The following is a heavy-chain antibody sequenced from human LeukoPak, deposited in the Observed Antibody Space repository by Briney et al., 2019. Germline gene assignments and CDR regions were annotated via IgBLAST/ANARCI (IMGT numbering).Heavy chain of an antibody. CDR2: IKEDGHET. V-gene: IGHV3-7*01. CDR1: RFTFSSYW. J-gene: IGHJ3*01. Sequence: PGGSLRLSCTASRFTFSSYWMSWVRQAPGKGLEWVASIKEDGHETSYVDSVKGRFTISRDNVKKSLYLQMNSLRAEDTAVYFCAKDYGFDVWGRGTLVTVSS. CDR3: AKDYGFDV.